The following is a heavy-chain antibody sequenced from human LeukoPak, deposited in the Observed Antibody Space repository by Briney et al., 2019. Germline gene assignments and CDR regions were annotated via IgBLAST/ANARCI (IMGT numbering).Heavy chain of an antibody. V-gene: IGHV4-4*07. Sequence: SETLSLTCTVSGGSISSYYWSWIRQPAGKGLEWIGRIYTSGSTNYNPSLKSRVTMSVGTSKNQFSLKLSSVTAADTAVYYCARDYLYSSSWPATQIYGMDVWGQGTTVTVSS. J-gene: IGHJ6*02. CDR1: GGSISSYY. CDR3: ARDYLYSSSWPATQIYGMDV. D-gene: IGHD6-13*01. CDR2: IYTSGST.